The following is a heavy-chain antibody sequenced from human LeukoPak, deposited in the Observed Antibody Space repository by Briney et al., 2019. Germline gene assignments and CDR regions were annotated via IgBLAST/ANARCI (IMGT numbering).Heavy chain of an antibody. D-gene: IGHD3-10*01. V-gene: IGHV4-34*01. CDR2: INHSGST. CDR3: ARGSPYGRNWFDP. Sequence: SETLSLTCAVYGGSFSGYYWSWIRQPPGKGLEWIGEINHSGSTNYIPSLKSRVTISVDTSKNQFSLKLSSVTAADTAVYYCARGSPYGRNWFDPWGQGTLVTVSS. J-gene: IGHJ5*02. CDR1: GGSFSGYY.